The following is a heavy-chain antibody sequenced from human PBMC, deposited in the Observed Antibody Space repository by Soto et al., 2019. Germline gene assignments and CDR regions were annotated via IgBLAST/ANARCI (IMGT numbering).Heavy chain of an antibody. D-gene: IGHD2-2*01. J-gene: IGHJ4*02. V-gene: IGHV3-23*01. CDR1: GFTFSSYA. CDR2: ISGSGGST. Sequence: GSLRLSCAASGFTFSSYAMSWVRQAPGKGLEWVSAISGSGGSTYYADSVKGRFTISRDNSKNTLYLQMNSLRAEDTAVYYCAKDPGGIVVVPAATYFDYWGQGTLVTVSS. CDR3: AKDPGGIVVVPAATYFDY.